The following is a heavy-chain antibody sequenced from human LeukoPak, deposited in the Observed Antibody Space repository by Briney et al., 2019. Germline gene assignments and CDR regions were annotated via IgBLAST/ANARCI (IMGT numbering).Heavy chain of an antibody. CDR3: AKGGSYSFDY. J-gene: IGHJ4*02. CDR2: IESDGSST. Sequence: QAGGSLRLSCAASGFTFSNYWMHWVRQAPGKGLVWVSRIESDGSSTTYADSVRGRFSISRDNAKNTLYLQMSSLRDEDTAVYYCAKGGSYSFDYWGQGTLVTVSS. CDR1: GFTFSNYW. V-gene: IGHV3-74*01. D-gene: IGHD1-26*01.